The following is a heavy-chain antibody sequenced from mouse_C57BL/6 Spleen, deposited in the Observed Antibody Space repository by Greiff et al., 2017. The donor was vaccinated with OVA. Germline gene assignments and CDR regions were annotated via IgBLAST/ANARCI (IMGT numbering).Heavy chain of an antibody. V-gene: IGHV1-55*01. D-gene: IGHD1-1*01. Sequence: VQLKQPGAELVKPGASVKMSCKASGYTFTSYWITWVKQRPGQGLEWIGDIYPGSGSTNYNEKFKSKATLTVDTSSSTAYMQLSSLTSEDSAVYYCARCDYYGSSPKYFDVWGTGTTVTVSS. CDR2: IYPGSGST. CDR3: ARCDYYGSSPKYFDV. CDR1: GYTFTSYW. J-gene: IGHJ1*03.